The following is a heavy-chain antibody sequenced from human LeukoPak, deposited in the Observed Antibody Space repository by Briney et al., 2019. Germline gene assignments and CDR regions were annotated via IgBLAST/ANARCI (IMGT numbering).Heavy chain of an antibody. CDR2: IIPIFGTA. CDR1: GGTFSSYA. J-gene: IGHJ4*02. D-gene: IGHD3-10*01. CDR3: ARGDGSGSYIYY. V-gene: IGHV1-69*13. Sequence: SVKVSCKASGGTFSSYAISWGRQAPGPGLEWMGGIIPIFGTANYAQKFQGRVTITADESTSTAYMELTSLRSEDTAVSYCARGDGSGSYIYYWGQGTLVTASS.